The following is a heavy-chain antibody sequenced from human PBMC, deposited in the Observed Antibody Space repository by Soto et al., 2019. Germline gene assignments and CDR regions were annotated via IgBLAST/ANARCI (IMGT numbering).Heavy chain of an antibody. J-gene: IGHJ6*02. V-gene: IGHV3-23*01. CDR1: GFTFSSYA. CDR3: AKDRAYYDILTGYYSIYYYYGMDV. CDR2: ISGSGGST. D-gene: IGHD3-9*01. Sequence: GGSLRLSCAASGFTFSSYAMSWVRQAPGKGLEWVSAISGSGGSTYYADSVKGRLTISRDNSKNTLYLQMNSLRAEDTAVYYCAKDRAYYDILTGYYSIYYYYGMDVWGQGTTVTVSS.